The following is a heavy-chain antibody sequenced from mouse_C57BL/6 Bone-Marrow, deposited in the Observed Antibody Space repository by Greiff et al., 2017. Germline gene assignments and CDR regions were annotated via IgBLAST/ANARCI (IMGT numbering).Heavy chain of an antibody. CDR2: IYPRSGTT. Sequence: QVQLQQSGAELARPGASVKLSCKASGYTFTSYGISWVKQRTGQGLEWIGEIYPRSGTTYYNEKFKGKATLTADKSSSTAYMELRSLTSEDSEVYFCARRRALLLHWFAYWGQGTLVTVSA. J-gene: IGHJ3*01. CDR1: GYTFTSYG. CDR3: ARRRALLLHWFAY. V-gene: IGHV1-81*01. D-gene: IGHD2-12*01.